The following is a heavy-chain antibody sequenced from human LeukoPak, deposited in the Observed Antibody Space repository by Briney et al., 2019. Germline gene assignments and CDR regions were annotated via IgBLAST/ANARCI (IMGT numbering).Heavy chain of an antibody. Sequence: GGSLRLSCAASGFTFSSYEMNWVRQAPGKGLEWVSYISSSGSTIYYADSVKGRFTISRDNAKNSLYLQMNSLRAEDTAVYYCVGAGFVDGKEAFDIWGQGTMVTVSS. V-gene: IGHV3-48*03. CDR3: VGAGFVDGKEAFDI. J-gene: IGHJ3*02. CDR1: GFTFSSYE. D-gene: IGHD5-12*01. CDR2: ISSSGSTI.